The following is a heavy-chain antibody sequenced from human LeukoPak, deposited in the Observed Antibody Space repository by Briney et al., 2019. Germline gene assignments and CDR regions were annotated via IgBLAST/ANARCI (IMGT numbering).Heavy chain of an antibody. CDR1: GFSVSSYE. Sequence: GGSLRLSCAASGFSVSSYEMNWVRQPPGKGLEWVSYISSSGSTIYYADSVKGRFNISRDNAKNSLYLQMDRLRPEDTAVYYCASSSWSKGAFDIWGQGRMVTVSS. V-gene: IGHV3-48*03. CDR2: ISSSGSTI. D-gene: IGHD6-13*01. CDR3: ASSSWSKGAFDI. J-gene: IGHJ3*02.